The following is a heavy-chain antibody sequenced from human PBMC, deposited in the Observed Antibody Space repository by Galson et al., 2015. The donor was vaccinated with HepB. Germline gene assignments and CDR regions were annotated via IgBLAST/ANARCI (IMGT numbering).Heavy chain of an antibody. V-gene: IGHV1-24*01. CDR2: FDPEDGET. D-gene: IGHD4-17*01. J-gene: IGHJ6*02. Sequence: SVKVSCKVSGYTLTELSMHWVRQAPGKGLEWMGGFDPEDGETIYAQKFQGRVTMTEDTSTDTAYMELSSLRSEDTAVYYCATVQTGTTINYYGMDVWGQGTTVTVSS. CDR3: ATVQTGTTINYYGMDV. CDR1: GYTLTELS.